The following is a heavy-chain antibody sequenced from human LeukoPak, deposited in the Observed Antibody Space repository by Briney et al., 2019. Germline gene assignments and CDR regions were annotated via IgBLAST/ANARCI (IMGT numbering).Heavy chain of an antibody. D-gene: IGHD3-22*01. CDR1: GGSISSSSYY. J-gene: IGHJ4*02. CDR3: ARDGDSSVY. CDR2: IYYSGST. V-gene: IGHV4-39*02. Sequence: SETLSLTCTVSGGSISSSSYYWGWIRQPPGKGLEWIGSIYYSGSTYYNPSLKSRVTISVDTSKNQFSLKLSSVTAADTAVYYCARDGDSSVYWGQGTLVTVSS.